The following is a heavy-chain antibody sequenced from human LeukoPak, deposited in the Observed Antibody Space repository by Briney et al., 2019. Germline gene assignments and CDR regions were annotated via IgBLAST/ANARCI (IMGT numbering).Heavy chain of an antibody. CDR1: GFTFNNYA. CDR3: AKGQGGDFWSGSAYFD. CDR2: ISDSGAGT. J-gene: IGHJ4*02. V-gene: IGHV3-23*01. D-gene: IGHD3-3*01. Sequence: GGSLRLSCAASGFTFNNYAMSWVRQAPGKGLEWVSGISDSGAGTYYTDSVKGRFTISRDNSKNTLYLQMNSLRPEDTAVYYCAKGQGGDFWSGSAYFDWGQGSLVTVSS.